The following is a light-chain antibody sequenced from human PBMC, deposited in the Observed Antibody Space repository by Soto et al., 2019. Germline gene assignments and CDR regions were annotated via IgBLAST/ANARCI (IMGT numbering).Light chain of an antibody. CDR2: GAS. J-gene: IGKJ5*01. V-gene: IGKV3-20*01. Sequence: DTVLTQSPCTLSLTSGERATLSCRASQSISGTYLAWYQQKPGQAPRLLIYGASSRATGIPDRFSGSGSGTDFTLTISRLEPEDFAVYYCQQYGSSPITFGQGTRLEIK. CDR3: QQYGSSPIT. CDR1: QSISGTY.